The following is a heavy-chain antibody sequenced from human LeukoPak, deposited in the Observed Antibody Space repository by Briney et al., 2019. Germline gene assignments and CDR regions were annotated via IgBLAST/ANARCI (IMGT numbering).Heavy chain of an antibody. D-gene: IGHD3-10*01. V-gene: IGHV3-23*01. CDR2: ISGSDRT. Sequence: GGSLRLSCAVSGFIFSSYAMSWVRQAPGKGLEWVSGISGSDRTDYADSVKGRFTISRDNSMSTLYLQMNSLRAEDTAVYYCAKASGSSHIYYDMDVWGQGTTVTVSS. CDR3: AKASGSSHIYYDMDV. J-gene: IGHJ6*02. CDR1: GFIFSSYA.